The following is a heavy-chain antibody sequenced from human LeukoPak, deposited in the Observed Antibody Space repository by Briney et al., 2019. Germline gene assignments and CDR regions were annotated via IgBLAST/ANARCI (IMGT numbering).Heavy chain of an antibody. D-gene: IGHD6-19*01. V-gene: IGHV4-59*01. CDR3: ARVPTSSGWFFDP. CDR1: GGSLSGFY. Sequence: SETLSLTCTVSGGSLSGFYWSWIRQPPGKGLEWIGYVYYSGSTTYNPSLKSRVTISVDTSRNQFSLILESVTAADTAVYYCARVPTSSGWFFDPWGQGTLVTVSS. J-gene: IGHJ5*02. CDR2: VYYSGST.